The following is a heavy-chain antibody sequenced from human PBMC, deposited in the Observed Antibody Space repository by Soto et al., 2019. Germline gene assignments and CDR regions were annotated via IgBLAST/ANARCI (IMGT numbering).Heavy chain of an antibody. Sequence: SETLSLTCAVSVGSISSGGYSWSWIRQPPGKGLEWIGYIYHSGSTYYNPSLKSRVTISVDRSKNQFSLKLSSVTAADTAVYYCARDLTGTTLGYGMDVWGQGTTVTVSS. J-gene: IGHJ6*02. V-gene: IGHV4-30-2*01. D-gene: IGHD1-7*01. CDR1: VGSISSGGYS. CDR3: ARDLTGTTLGYGMDV. CDR2: IYHSGST.